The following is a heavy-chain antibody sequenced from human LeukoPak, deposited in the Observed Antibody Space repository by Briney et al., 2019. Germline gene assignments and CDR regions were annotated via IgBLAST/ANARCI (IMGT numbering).Heavy chain of an antibody. CDR3: ARDPNGDYIGAFDM. Sequence: GGSLRLSCAASGFIFSNYALMWLRQSPGKGLEWVSAIRGSGGGTFYADSVKGRFTISRDNSKNTLYLKMNGLRAEDTAVYYCARDPNGDYIGAFDMWGRGTLVTVSS. J-gene: IGHJ3*02. CDR1: GFIFSNYA. CDR2: IRGSGGGT. D-gene: IGHD4-17*01. V-gene: IGHV3-23*01.